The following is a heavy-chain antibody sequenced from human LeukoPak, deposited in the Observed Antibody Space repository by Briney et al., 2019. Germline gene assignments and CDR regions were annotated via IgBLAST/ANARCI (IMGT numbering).Heavy chain of an antibody. CDR2: THHSGAT. Sequence: PSETLSLTCSVSGVSITSNYWSWIRQPPGKGLEWLGYTHHSGATSYNPSLKSRSTMSLDTSNNQFSLNLSSVTAADTAVYYCARDSPRMPGSFQHWGQGTLVTVSS. D-gene: IGHD3-10*01. CDR3: ARDSPRMPGSFQH. V-gene: IGHV4-59*01. J-gene: IGHJ1*01. CDR1: GVSITSNY.